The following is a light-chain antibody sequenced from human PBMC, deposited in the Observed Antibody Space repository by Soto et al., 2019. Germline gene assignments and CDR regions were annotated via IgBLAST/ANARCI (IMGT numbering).Light chain of an antibody. CDR1: RSVSSTY. CDR3: QQYDNSLYT. J-gene: IGKJ2*01. CDR2: GAS. Sequence: EIVLTQSPGTLSLSPGERATLSCRASRSVSSTYLAWYQQKPGQAPRLLIYGASSRATGIPDRFSGSGSGTDFTLTISRLEPEDFAVYYCQQYDNSLYTFGQGTKLEIK. V-gene: IGKV3-20*01.